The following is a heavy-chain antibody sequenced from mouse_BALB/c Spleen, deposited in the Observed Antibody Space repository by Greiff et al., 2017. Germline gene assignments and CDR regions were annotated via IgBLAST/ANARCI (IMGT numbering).Heavy chain of an antibody. CDR1: GFTFSDYY. CDR2: ISDGGSYT. CDR3: ARAPRLLYAMDY. D-gene: IGHD1-2*01. Sequence: DVKLVESGGGLVKPGGSLKLSCAASGFTFSDYYMYWVRQTPEKRLEWVATISDGGSYTYYPDSVKGRFTISRDNAKNNLYLQMSSLKSEDTAMYYCARAPRLLYAMDYWGQGTSVTVSS. V-gene: IGHV5-4*02. J-gene: IGHJ4*01.